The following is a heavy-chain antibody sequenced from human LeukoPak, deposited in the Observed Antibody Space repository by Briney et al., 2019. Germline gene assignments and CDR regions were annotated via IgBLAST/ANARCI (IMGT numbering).Heavy chain of an antibody. CDR1: GGSISSYY. Sequence: PSETLSLTCTVSGGSISSYYWSWIRQPPGKGLEWIGYTYYSGSTSYNPSLRSRVTISADTSKNQFSLKLSSVTAAETAVYYCARTGGERIGGQYFDHWGQGTLVTVSS. CDR3: ARTGGERIGGQYFDH. D-gene: IGHD3-16*01. CDR2: TYYSGST. V-gene: IGHV4-59*01. J-gene: IGHJ4*02.